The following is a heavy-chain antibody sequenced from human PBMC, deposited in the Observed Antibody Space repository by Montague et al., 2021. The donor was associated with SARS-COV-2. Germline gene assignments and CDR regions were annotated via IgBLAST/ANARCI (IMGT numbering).Heavy chain of an antibody. CDR2: MNPNSGNT. D-gene: IGHD2-2*01. CDR3: AGGKGSYYCSSTGCPYGMDV. Sequence: SVKVSCKASGYTFTSYDINWVRQATGQGLEWMGWMNPNSGNTGYAQKFQGRVTMTRNTSISTAYMELSSLRSEDTAVYYCAGGKGSYYCSSTGCPYGMDVWGQGTTVTVSS. CDR1: GYTFTSYD. V-gene: IGHV1-8*02. J-gene: IGHJ6*02.